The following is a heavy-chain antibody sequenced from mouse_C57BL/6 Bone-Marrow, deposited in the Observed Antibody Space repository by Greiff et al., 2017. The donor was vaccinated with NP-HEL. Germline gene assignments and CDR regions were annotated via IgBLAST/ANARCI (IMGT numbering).Heavy chain of an antibody. D-gene: IGHD2-3*01. CDR3: ARWDGYYVAWFAY. Sequence: QVQLQQPGAELVRPGSSVKLSCKASGYTFTSYWMDWVKQRPGQGLEWIGNIYPSDSETHYNQKFKDKATLTVDKSSSTAYMQLSSLTSEDSEVYYCARWDGYYVAWFAYWGQGTLVTVSA. CDR2: IYPSDSET. CDR1: GYTFTSYW. J-gene: IGHJ3*01. V-gene: IGHV1-61*01.